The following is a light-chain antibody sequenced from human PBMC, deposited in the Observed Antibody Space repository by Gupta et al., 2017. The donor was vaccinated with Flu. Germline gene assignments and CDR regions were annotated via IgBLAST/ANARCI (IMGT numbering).Light chain of an antibody. CDR1: KLGDKY. CDR2: HDA. Sequence: SSVLTQPPSVSVFPGQTATITCSGNKLGDKYASWYQQKTGQPPILILYHDAKRPSGIPERFSGSNSGNIATLTVSETQVVDEADYYCQAWDSGVVVFGGGTKLTVL. V-gene: IGLV3-1*01. CDR3: QAWDSGVVV. J-gene: IGLJ2*01.